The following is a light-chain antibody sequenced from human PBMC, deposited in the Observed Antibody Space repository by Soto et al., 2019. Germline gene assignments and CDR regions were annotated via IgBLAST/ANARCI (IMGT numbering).Light chain of an antibody. CDR1: QSVSSS. J-gene: IGKJ1*01. Sequence: TLSFMSSQSVSSSFLAWYQQKPGQAPRLLIYGASTRATGIPARFSGSGSGTEFTLTISSLQSEDFAVYYCQQYNNWPPWTFGQGTKVDIK. CDR2: GAS. CDR3: QQYNNWPPWT. V-gene: IGKV3-15*01.